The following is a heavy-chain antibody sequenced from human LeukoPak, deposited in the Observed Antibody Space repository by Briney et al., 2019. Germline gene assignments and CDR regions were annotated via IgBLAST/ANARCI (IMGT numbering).Heavy chain of an antibody. CDR2: IYSGGST. J-gene: IGHJ3*02. CDR3: ARGGYSGYDFAFDI. Sequence: GGSLRLSCAASGFTFSSTYMSWVRQAPGKGLEWVSVIYSGGSTYYADSVKGRFTISRDNSKNTLYLQMNSLRAEDTAEYYCARGGYSGYDFAFDIWGQGTMVTVSS. CDR1: GFTFSSTY. D-gene: IGHD5-12*01. V-gene: IGHV3-53*01.